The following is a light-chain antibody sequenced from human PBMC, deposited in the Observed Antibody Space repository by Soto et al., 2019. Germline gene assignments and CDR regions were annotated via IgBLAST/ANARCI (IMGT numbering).Light chain of an antibody. CDR1: LSGCSS. Sequence: ETVLTQSPGTLSLSPGERATVSXRARLSGCSSFAWYQQRPVXPPRXXXYHXSNRATGIPDRFSASGSGTDFTLTISSLQPYDFATYYFQQYKSDSITFGQGTRLEIK. CDR3: QQYKSDSIT. CDR2: HXS. J-gene: IGKJ5*01. V-gene: IGKV3-11*01.